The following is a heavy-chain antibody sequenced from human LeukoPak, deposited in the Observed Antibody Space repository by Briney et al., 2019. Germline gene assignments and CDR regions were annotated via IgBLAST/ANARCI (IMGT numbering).Heavy chain of an antibody. D-gene: IGHD3-16*01. CDR1: GFTFSTYG. CDR3: ARERDRGRTSPYFDS. Sequence: PGGSLRLSCAASGFTFSTYGMSWVRQAPGKGLEWVSVIYSGGDTYYADSVKGRFTISRDNSKNTLYLQMNSLGAEDTAVYYCARERDRGRTSPYFDSWGQGTLVPVSS. V-gene: IGHV3-66*01. CDR2: IYSGGDT. J-gene: IGHJ4*02.